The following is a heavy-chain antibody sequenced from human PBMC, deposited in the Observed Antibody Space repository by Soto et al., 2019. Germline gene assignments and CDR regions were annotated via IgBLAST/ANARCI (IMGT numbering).Heavy chain of an antibody. CDR1: GGTFSSYA. V-gene: IGHV1-69*01. Sequence: QVQLVQSGAEVKKPGSSVKVSCKASGGTFSSYAISWVRQAPGQGLEWMGGIIPISETTNYAQKFQGRVTITADESKSTAYMELSSPKSEDTAVDYCARSQGSSTSLEIYYYYYDGMDVWGQGTTVTVSS. CDR3: ARSQGSSTSLEIYYYYYDGMDV. J-gene: IGHJ6*02. CDR2: IIPISETT. D-gene: IGHD2-2*01.